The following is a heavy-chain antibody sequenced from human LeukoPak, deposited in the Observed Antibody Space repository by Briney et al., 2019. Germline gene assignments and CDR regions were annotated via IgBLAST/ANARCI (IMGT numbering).Heavy chain of an antibody. CDR3: ARHGTYDDFWSGRSGWFDP. Sequence: SGTLSLTCSVSGGSISSRIYYWGWLRQPPGKGLEWIGSIYYSGTAYHNESLESRVTISVDTSQDQFSLNLRSVTAADTAVYICARHGTYDDFWSGRSGWFDPWGQGILVSVSS. D-gene: IGHD3-3*01. CDR1: GGSISSRIYY. CDR2: IYYSGTA. V-gene: IGHV4-39*01. J-gene: IGHJ5*02.